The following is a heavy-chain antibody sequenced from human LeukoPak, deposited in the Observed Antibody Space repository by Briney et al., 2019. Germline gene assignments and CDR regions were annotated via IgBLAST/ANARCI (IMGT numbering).Heavy chain of an antibody. CDR1: GFTFSRYA. V-gene: IGHV3-30-3*01. D-gene: IGHD3-10*01. Sequence: GGSLRLSCAASGFTFSRYAIHWVRQAPGKGLEWVAFTSYDGTYKYYADSVKGRFTISRDNSKNTLYLQMNSLRPEDTAVYYCARRFGELIDYWGQGTLVIVSS. CDR2: TSYDGTYK. CDR3: ARRFGELIDY. J-gene: IGHJ4*02.